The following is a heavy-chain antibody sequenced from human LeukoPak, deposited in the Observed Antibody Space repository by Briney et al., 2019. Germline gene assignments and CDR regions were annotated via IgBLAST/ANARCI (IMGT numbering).Heavy chain of an antibody. J-gene: IGHJ6*02. Sequence: GGSLRLSCAASGFTYSSYAMSWVRQPPGKGLEWVSAISGSGGSAYYADSVKGRFTISRDNSKNTLYLQMNSLRAEDTAVYYCAKDLDVTVTSHGYYYGMDVWGQGTTVTVSS. CDR2: ISGSGGSA. CDR3: AKDLDVTVTSHGYYYGMDV. CDR1: GFTYSSYA. V-gene: IGHV3-23*01. D-gene: IGHD4-17*01.